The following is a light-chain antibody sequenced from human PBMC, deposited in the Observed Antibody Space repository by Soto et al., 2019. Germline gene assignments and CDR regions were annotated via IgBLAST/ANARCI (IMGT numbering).Light chain of an antibody. CDR1: SSNIEINS. V-gene: IGLV1-44*01. J-gene: IGLJ2*01. CDR3: AVWDDSLNGPI. CDR2: NNH. Sequence: QSVLTQPPSASETPGQRVSTSCSGGSSNIEINSVSWYQQLPQTAPRLLIYNNHQRPSGVPDRFSASKSGTSASLAISGLQSEDEADYYCAVWDDSLNGPIFGGGTKLTVL.